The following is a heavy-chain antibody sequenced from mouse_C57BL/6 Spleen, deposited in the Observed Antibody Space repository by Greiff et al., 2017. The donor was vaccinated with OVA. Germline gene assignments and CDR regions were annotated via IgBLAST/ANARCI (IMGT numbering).Heavy chain of an antibody. J-gene: IGHJ4*01. CDR1: GFTFSSYA. CDR2: ISDGGSYT. D-gene: IGHD2-4*01. V-gene: IGHV5-4*01. CDR3: ARAGYYDYDYAMDY. Sequence: EVQGVESGGGLVKPGGSLKLSCAASGFTFSSYAMSWVRQTPEKRLEWVATISDGGSYTYYPDNVKGRFTISRDNAKNNLYLQMSHLKSEDTAMYYCARAGYYDYDYAMDYWGQGTSVTVSS.